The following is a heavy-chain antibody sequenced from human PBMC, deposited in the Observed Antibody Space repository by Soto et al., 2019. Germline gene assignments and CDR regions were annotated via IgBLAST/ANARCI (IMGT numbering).Heavy chain of an antibody. V-gene: IGHV1-3*01. CDR1: GFTFTSFP. CDR3: ARDYYYDSSGYPGAAPYYYGMDV. J-gene: IGHJ6*02. D-gene: IGHD3-22*01. CDR2: INAGNGNT. Sequence: GASVKVSCKASGFTFTSFPLHWVRQAPGQRLEWMGWINAGNGNTKYSQKFQGRVTITRDTSASTAYMELSSLRSEDTAVYYCARDYYYDSSGYPGAAPYYYGMDVWGQGTTVTVS.